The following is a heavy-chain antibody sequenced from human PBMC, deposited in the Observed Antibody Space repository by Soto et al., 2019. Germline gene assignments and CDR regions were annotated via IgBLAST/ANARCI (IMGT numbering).Heavy chain of an antibody. CDR2: INPNSGGT. Sequence: ASVKVSCKASGYTFTGYYMHWVRQAPGQGLEWMGWINPNSGGTNYAQKFQGWVTMTRDTSISTAYMELSRLRSDDTAVYYCAGVGVVVVAAYLLLMAYWGQGTLVTVSS. D-gene: IGHD2-15*01. CDR3: AGVGVVVVAAYLLLMAY. V-gene: IGHV1-2*04. J-gene: IGHJ4*02. CDR1: GYTFTGYY.